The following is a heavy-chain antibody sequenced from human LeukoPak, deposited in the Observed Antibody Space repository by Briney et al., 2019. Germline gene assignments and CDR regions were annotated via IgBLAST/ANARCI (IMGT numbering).Heavy chain of an antibody. Sequence: ASVKVSCKASGGTFSSYAISWVRQAPGQGLEWMGRIIPILGIANYAQKFQGRVTITADKSTSTAYMELSSLRSEDTAVYYCARDQRIHLWFFDYWGQGTLVTVSS. J-gene: IGHJ4*02. CDR2: IIPILGIA. CDR1: GGTFSSYA. V-gene: IGHV1-69*04. D-gene: IGHD5-18*01. CDR3: ARDQRIHLWFFDY.